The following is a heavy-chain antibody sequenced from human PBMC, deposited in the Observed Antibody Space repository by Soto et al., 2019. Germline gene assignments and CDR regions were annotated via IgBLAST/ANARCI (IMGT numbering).Heavy chain of an antibody. J-gene: IGHJ4*02. D-gene: IGHD6-19*01. CDR3: AGRIAVAGTLAY. V-gene: IGHV3-23*01. CDR1: GLTFSSYA. CDR2: ISGSGGST. Sequence: GSLRLSCAASGLTFSSYAMSWVRQAPGKGLEWVSAISGSGGSTFYADSVKGRFTISRDNSKNTLFVQMNSLRSEDTAVYYCAGRIAVAGTLAYWGQGTLVTVSS.